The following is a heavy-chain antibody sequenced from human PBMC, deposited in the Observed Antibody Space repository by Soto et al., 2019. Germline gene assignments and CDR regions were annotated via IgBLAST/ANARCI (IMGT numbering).Heavy chain of an antibody. Sequence: GGSLRLSCAASGFTFSSYGMHWVRQAPGKGLEWVAVISYDGSNKYYADSVKGRFTISRDNSKNTLYLQMNSLRAEDTAVYYCAKDEYYYDSSGYLNWFDPWGQGTLVTVSS. J-gene: IGHJ5*02. CDR1: GFTFSSYG. D-gene: IGHD3-22*01. V-gene: IGHV3-30*18. CDR2: ISYDGSNK. CDR3: AKDEYYYDSSGYLNWFDP.